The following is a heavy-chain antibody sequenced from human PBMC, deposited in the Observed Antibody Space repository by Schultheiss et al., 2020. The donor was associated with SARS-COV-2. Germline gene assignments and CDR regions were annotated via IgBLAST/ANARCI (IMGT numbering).Heavy chain of an antibody. CDR2: IIPIFGTA. CDR3: ARSAYCSGGSCYSVGSFDY. CDR1: GGTFSSYA. D-gene: IGHD2-15*01. J-gene: IGHJ4*02. Sequence: KISCKASGGTFSSYAISWVRQAPGQGLEWMGGIIPIFGTANYAQKFQGRVTITADESTSTAYMELSSLRSEDTAVYYCARSAYCSGGSCYSVGSFDYWGQGTLVTVSS. V-gene: IGHV1-69*01.